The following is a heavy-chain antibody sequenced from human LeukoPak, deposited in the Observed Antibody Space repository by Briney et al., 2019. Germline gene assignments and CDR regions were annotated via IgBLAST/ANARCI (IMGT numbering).Heavy chain of an antibody. V-gene: IGHV3-23*01. CDR2: ISGSGGST. CDR1: GFTFSSYA. Sequence: GGSLRLSCAASGFTFSSYAMSWVRQAPGKGLEWVSAISGSGGSTYYADSVKGRFTISRNNARDILYLQMDSLRVEDTAIYYCARVYDVLTGGLDYWGQGVPVTVSS. D-gene: IGHD3-9*01. CDR3: ARVYDVLTGGLDY. J-gene: IGHJ4*02.